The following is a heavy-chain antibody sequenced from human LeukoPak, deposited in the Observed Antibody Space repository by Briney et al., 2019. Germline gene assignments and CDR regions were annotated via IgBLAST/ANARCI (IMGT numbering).Heavy chain of an antibody. V-gene: IGHV4-39*01. CDR2: IYYSGST. D-gene: IGHD3-22*01. Sequence: SETLSLTCTVSGGSISSSTYYWGWVRQPPEKGLEWIGSIYYSGSTYYNPSLKSRVTISVDTSKNQFSLKLSSVTAADTAVYYCARIYDSSGYYYSLDYWGQGTLVTVSS. J-gene: IGHJ4*02. CDR1: GGSISSSTYY. CDR3: ARIYDSSGYYYSLDY.